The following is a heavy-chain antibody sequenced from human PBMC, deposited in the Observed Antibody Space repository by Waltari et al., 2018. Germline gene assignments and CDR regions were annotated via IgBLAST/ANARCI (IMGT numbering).Heavy chain of an antibody. Sequence: DVPFVASGGGLVIPAWSVRLSCPASGFSFRSYVMHWVRQAPGRGLEWVASISGSGRSYIFYTDSVKGRFTISRDNAKNSLFLQMNSLRAEDTAVYYCTRDLYGSGGDYFDPWGQGTLVTVSS. CDR3: TRDLYGSGGDYFDP. D-gene: IGHD6-19*01. J-gene: IGHJ4*02. CDR2: ISGSGRSYI. V-gene: IGHV3-21*01. CDR1: GFSFRSYV.